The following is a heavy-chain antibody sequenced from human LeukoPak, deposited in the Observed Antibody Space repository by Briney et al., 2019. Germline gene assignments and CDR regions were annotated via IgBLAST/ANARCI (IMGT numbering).Heavy chain of an antibody. CDR3: ARASDSTGYPQLPIDY. J-gene: IGHJ4*02. CDR2: FSGVGGGGST. Sequence: PGGSLRLSCAASGFTVSNYAMSWVPQAPGKGLEWVSGFSGVGGGGSTFYADSVKGRFTISRDNSKSTLYLQMNTLRAEDTALYYCARASDSTGYPQLPIDYWGQGTLVTVSS. D-gene: IGHD3-22*01. V-gene: IGHV3-23*01. CDR1: GFTVSNYA.